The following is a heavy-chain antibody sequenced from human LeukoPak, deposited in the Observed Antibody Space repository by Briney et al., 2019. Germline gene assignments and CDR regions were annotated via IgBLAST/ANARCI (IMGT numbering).Heavy chain of an antibody. Sequence: GRSLRLSCAPSGFTFSDYAMHWVRLAAGKALEWVAVISLDGHNKYYADSVKGRFTISRDNSKNTLFLQMNSLRVEDTAVYFFFQAEDGIRYRSGGSCPSYYSGMDVWGLGTTVTVS. D-gene: IGHD2-15*01. CDR3: FQAEDGIRYRSGGSCPSYYSGMDV. J-gene: IGHJ6*02. V-gene: IGHV3-30*04. CDR2: ISLDGHNK. CDR1: GFTFSDYA.